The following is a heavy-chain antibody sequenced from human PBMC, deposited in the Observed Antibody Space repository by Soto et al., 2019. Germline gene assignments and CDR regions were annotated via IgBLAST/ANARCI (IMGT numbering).Heavy chain of an antibody. J-gene: IGHJ6*02. V-gene: IGHV1-69*06. CDR1: GGAFNTFA. CDR2: IIPVFGSA. Sequence: QVQLVQSGPEVKKPGSSVRVSCKASGGAFNTFALSWVRQAPGQGLEWMGGIIPVFGSADYAQKFQGKITITADKSPSTVYMELSSLRSADTAVYYCAXXXXXXXXXXYNHYCYGLDVWGHGTTVTVSS. CDR3: AXXXXXXXXXXYNHYCYGLDV. D-gene: IGHD1-1*01.